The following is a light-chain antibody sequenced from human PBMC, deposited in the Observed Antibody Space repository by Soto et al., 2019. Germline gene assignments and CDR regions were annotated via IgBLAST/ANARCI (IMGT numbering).Light chain of an antibody. Sequence: QSVLTQPPSVSGAPGQRVTISCTGSSSNIGAGYDVHWYQQLPGTAPKLLIYGNSNRPSGVPDRFSGSKSGTSASLAITGLQAGDEADYYCQSYDSSLNVHVVFGGGTKLTVL. CDR3: QSYDSSLNVHVV. CDR1: SSNIGAGYD. J-gene: IGLJ2*01. V-gene: IGLV1-40*01. CDR2: GNS.